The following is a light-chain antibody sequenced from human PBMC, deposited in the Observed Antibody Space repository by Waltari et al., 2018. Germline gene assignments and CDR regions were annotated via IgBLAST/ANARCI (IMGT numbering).Light chain of an antibody. Sequence: EVVMTQSPATLSVSPGERAALSCRASQSVSSNLAWYQQKPGQAPRLLINGASTRATDIPAGFSGSGSGTEFTLTISSLQPEDFGVYYCQQYNNWPPTFTFGPGTKVDIK. CDR1: QSVSSN. V-gene: IGKV3-15*01. CDR2: GAS. J-gene: IGKJ3*01. CDR3: QQYNNWPPTFT.